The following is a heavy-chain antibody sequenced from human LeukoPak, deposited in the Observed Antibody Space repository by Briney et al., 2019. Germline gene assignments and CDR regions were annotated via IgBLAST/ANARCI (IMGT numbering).Heavy chain of an antibody. CDR1: GYTFTSYY. Sequence: ASVKVSCKASGYTFTSYYMHWVRQATGQGLEWMGIINPSGGSTSYAQKFQGRVTMTRDTSTSTVYMELSSLRSEDTAVYYCARGGSTRGSRYYFDYWGQGTLVTVSS. CDR3: ARGGSTRGSRYYFDY. V-gene: IGHV1-46*01. D-gene: IGHD2-2*01. CDR2: INPSGGST. J-gene: IGHJ4*02.